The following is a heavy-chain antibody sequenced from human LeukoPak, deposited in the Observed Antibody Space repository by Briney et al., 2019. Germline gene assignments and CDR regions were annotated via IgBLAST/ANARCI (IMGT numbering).Heavy chain of an antibody. CDR3: ARHYSSRRQGFDY. Sequence: SETLSLTCTAAGGSISSTSYYWGWIRQPPGKGLEWIGSIYYGGSTYYNPSLKSRVTISVDTSKNHFSLKLISVTAAATAVYSCARHYSSRRQGFDYWGQGTLVTVSS. J-gene: IGHJ4*02. D-gene: IGHD6-19*01. CDR2: IYYGGST. V-gene: IGHV4-39*01. CDR1: GGSISSTSYY.